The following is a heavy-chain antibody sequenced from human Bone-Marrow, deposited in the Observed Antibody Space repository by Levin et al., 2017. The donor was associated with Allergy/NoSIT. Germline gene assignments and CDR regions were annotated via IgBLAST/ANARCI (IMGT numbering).Heavy chain of an antibody. CDR3: AKGLGRYCSGGSCYSYDY. Sequence: GGSLRLSCAASGFTFDDYAMHWVRQAPGKGLEWVSGISWNSGSIGYADSVKGRFTISRDNAKNSLYLQMNSLRAEDTALYYCAKGLGRYCSGGSCYSYDYWGQGTLVTVSS. V-gene: IGHV3-9*01. D-gene: IGHD2-15*01. CDR2: ISWNSGSI. J-gene: IGHJ4*02. CDR1: GFTFDDYA.